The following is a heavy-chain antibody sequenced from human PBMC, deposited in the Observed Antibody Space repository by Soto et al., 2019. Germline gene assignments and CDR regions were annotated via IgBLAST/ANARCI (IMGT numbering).Heavy chain of an antibody. J-gene: IGHJ4*02. CDR3: ARGAYYYDSSGFKY. CDR2: IYYSGST. D-gene: IGHD3-22*01. Sequence: SETLSLTCTVSGGSISSYYCSWIRQHPGKGLEWIGYIYYSGSTNYNPSLKSRVTISVDTSKNQFSLKLSSVTAADTAVYYCARGAYYYDSSGFKYWGQGTLVTVSS. CDR1: GGSISSYY. V-gene: IGHV4-59*01.